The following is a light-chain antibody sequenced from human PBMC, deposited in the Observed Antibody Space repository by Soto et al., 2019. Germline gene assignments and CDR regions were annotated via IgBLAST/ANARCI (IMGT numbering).Light chain of an antibody. J-gene: IGKJ1*01. V-gene: IGKV1-39*01. Sequence: DIQMTQSPSSLSASVGDRVTITCRASQNISTYLNWYQHKPGKAPKVLIYAVSSLQSGVPSRFSGSGSGTDFTLTITXXXXXDXXTYYCQHSYGTPRTFGQGTKVEIK. CDR2: AVS. CDR3: QHSYGTPRT. CDR1: QNISTY.